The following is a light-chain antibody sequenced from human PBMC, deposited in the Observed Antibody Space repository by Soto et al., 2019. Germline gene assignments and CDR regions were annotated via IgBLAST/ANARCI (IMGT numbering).Light chain of an antibody. CDR2: KAS. J-gene: IGKJ1*01. CDR1: QSIGIW. Sequence: IKMTQSPSTLSASVGDRVAITCRASQSIGIWLAWYQQKPWKATRFLIYKASSLESGVPSRFSGSGYGTEFTITISSLQPDDFATYYCQQYNDYSWTFGQGTKVEIK. V-gene: IGKV1-5*03. CDR3: QQYNDYSWT.